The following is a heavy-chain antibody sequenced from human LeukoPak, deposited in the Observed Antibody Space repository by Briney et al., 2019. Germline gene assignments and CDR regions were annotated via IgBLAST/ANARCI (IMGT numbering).Heavy chain of an antibody. CDR1: GFTFSSYA. Sequence: GGSLRLSCAASGFTFSSYAMHCVRQAPGKGLEWVAVISYDGSNKYYADSVKGRFTISRDNSKNTLYLQMNSLRTEDTAVYYCARDGDPTAYFDYWGQGTLVTVSS. CDR2: ISYDGSNK. V-gene: IGHV3-30-3*01. J-gene: IGHJ4*02. D-gene: IGHD2-21*02. CDR3: ARDGDPTAYFDY.